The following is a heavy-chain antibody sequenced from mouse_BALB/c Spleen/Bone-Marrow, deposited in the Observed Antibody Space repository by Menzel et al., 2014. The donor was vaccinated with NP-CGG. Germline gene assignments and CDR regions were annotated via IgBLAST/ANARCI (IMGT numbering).Heavy chain of an antibody. CDR1: GFTFSSYG. CDR2: INSNGDST. D-gene: IGHD4-1*01. Sequence: EVKLVESGGGLVQPGGSLKLSCAASGFTFSSYGMSWVRQTPDKRLELVATINSNGDSTYYPDSVKGRFTISRDNAKNTLYLQMSSLKSEDTAMYYCAWGLGFFDYWGQGTTLTVSS. V-gene: IGHV5-6-3*01. J-gene: IGHJ2*01. CDR3: AWGLGFFDY.